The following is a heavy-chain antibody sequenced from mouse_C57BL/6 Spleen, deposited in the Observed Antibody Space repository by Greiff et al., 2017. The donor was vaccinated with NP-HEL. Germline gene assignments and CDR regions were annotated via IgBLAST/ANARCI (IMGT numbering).Heavy chain of an antibody. Sequence: QVQLKESGAELVKPGASVKMSCKASGYTFTTYPIEWMKQNHGKSLEWIGNFHPYNDDTKYNEKFKGKATLTVEKSSSTVYLELSRLTSDDSAVYYCARRGYYGSSFFAYWGQGTLVTVSA. D-gene: IGHD1-1*01. J-gene: IGHJ3*01. CDR1: GYTFTTYP. CDR2: FHPYNDDT. CDR3: ARRGYYGSSFFAY. V-gene: IGHV1-47*01.